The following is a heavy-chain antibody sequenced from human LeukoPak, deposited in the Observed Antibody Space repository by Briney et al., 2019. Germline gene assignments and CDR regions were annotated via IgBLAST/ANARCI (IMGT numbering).Heavy chain of an antibody. D-gene: IGHD1-26*01. CDR2: IWYDGSNK. Sequence: PGRSLRLSCAASGFTFSSYGMHWVRQAPGKGLEWVAVIWYDGSNKYYADSVKGRFTVSRDNSKNTLYLQVNSLRAEDTAVYYCASPVGATTPYYYGMDVWGQGTTVTVSS. V-gene: IGHV3-33*01. J-gene: IGHJ6*02. CDR3: ASPVGATTPYYYGMDV. CDR1: GFTFSSYG.